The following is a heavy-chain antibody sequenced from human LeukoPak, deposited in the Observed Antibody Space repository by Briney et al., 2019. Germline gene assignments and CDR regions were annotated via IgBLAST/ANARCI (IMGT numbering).Heavy chain of an antibody. J-gene: IGHJ6*02. CDR1: SGAITSSNYY. D-gene: IGHD5-18*01. Sequence: SETLSLTCTVSSGAITSSNYYWGWIRQPPGKGLEWIGTLYYSGNSFYNPSLKSRVTISVDTSKNQFSLKLSSVTAADTAVYYCASAGYSYGSRGTGNPSYYGMDVWGQGTTVTVSS. CDR2: LYYSGNS. V-gene: IGHV4-39*07. CDR3: ASAGYSYGSRGTGNPSYYGMDV.